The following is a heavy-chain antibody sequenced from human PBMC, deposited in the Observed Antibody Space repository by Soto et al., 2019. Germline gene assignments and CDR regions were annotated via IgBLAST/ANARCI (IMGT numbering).Heavy chain of an antibody. CDR1: GYTFTSYD. Sequence: QVQLVQSGAEVKKPGASVKVSCKASGYTFTSYDINWVRQDTGQGLEWMGWMNPNSGNTGYAQKFQGRVTMTRNTSISTAYMELSSLRSEDTAVYYCARVNRVVVTAGLGYWGQGTLVTVSS. CDR2: MNPNSGNT. J-gene: IGHJ4*02. CDR3: ARVNRVVVTAGLGY. V-gene: IGHV1-8*01. D-gene: IGHD2-21*02.